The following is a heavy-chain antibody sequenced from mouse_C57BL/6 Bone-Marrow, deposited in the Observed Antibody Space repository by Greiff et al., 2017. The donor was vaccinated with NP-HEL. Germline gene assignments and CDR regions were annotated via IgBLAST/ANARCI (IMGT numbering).Heavy chain of an antibody. CDR3: ARGGLRRRLHYFDY. D-gene: IGHD2-4*01. CDR1: GFTFSSYA. V-gene: IGHV5-4*03. CDR2: ISDGGSYT. Sequence: EVKLMESGGGLVKPGGSLKLSCAASGFTFSSYAMSWVRQTPEKRLEWVATISDGGSYTYYPDNVKGRFTISRDNAKNNLYLQMSHLKSEDTAMYYCARGGLRRRLHYFDYWGQGTTLTVSS. J-gene: IGHJ2*01.